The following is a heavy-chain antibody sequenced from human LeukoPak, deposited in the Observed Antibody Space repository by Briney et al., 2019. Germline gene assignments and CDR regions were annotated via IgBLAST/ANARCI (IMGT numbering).Heavy chain of an antibody. D-gene: IGHD3-3*02. J-gene: IGHJ4*02. V-gene: IGHV3-30*04. Sequence: SGGSLRLSCAASGFTFSAYAMHWVRQAPGKGLEWVAAMSSDGSSKYYTDSVKGRFTISSDNSKNTLYLQMHSLRPEDTAVYYCARDPDFSTFHQGDYWGQGTQVTVSS. CDR2: MSSDGSSK. CDR1: GFTFSAYA. CDR3: ARDPDFSTFHQGDY.